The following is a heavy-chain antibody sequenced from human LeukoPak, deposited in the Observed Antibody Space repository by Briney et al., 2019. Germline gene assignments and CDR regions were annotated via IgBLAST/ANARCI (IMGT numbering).Heavy chain of an antibody. J-gene: IGHJ5*02. CDR1: GGSISSSSYY. Sequence: KPSETLSLTRTVSGGSISSSSYYWGWIRQPPGKGLEWIGSIYYSGSTYYNPSLKSRVTISVDTSKNQFSLKLSSVTAADTAVYYCARSTPDIVVVPNWFDPWGQGTLVTVSS. CDR2: IYYSGST. CDR3: ARSTPDIVVVPNWFDP. V-gene: IGHV4-39*01. D-gene: IGHD2-2*01.